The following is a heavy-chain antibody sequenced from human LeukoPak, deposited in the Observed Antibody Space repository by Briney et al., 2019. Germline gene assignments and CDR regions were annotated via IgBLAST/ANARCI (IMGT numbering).Heavy chain of an antibody. CDR3: ARGVDSSSWYLLGYFDY. CDR1: GFTFASYS. J-gene: IGHJ4*02. D-gene: IGHD6-13*01. V-gene: IGHV3-21*01. CDR2: ISSSSSYI. Sequence: PGGSLRLSCAASGFTFASYSMNWVRQAPGKGLEWVSSISSSSSYIYYADSVKGRFTISRDNAKNSLYLQMNSLRAEDTAVYYCARGVDSSSWYLLGYFDYWGQGTLVTVSS.